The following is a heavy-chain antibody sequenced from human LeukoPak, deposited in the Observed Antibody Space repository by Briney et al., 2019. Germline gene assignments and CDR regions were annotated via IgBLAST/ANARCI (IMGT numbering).Heavy chain of an antibody. CDR3: ASLGYSYGFGYMDV. CDR2: IYTSGST. CDR1: GGSISSYY. J-gene: IGHJ6*03. D-gene: IGHD5-18*01. V-gene: IGHV4-4*07. Sequence: PSETLSLTCTVSGGSISSYYWSWIRQPAGKGLEWIGRIYTSGSTNYNPSLKSRVTISVDTSTNQFSLKLSPVTAADTAVYYCASLGYSYGFGYMDVWGKGTTVTISS.